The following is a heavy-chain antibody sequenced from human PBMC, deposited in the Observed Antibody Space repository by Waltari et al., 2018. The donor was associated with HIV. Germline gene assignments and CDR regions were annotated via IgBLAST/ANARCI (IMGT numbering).Heavy chain of an antibody. CDR2: INSDGSST. CDR3: APGRGWFDP. J-gene: IGHJ5*02. V-gene: IGHV3-74*01. Sequence: EVQVVESGGGLVQPGGSLRLSRDASGLTFCSYWMHWGRQAPGKGLVWVSRINSDGSSTGYVDSVKGRFTISRDNAKNTLYLQMNNLGAEDTAVYYCAPGRGWFDPWGQGTLVTVSS. CDR1: GLTFCSYW.